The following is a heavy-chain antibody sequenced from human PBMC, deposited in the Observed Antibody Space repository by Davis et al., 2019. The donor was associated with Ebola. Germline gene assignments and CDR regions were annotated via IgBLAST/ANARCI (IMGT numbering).Heavy chain of an antibody. Sequence: AASVKVSCKASGYTFTSYGISWVRQAPGQGLEWMGIIAPSGDFTRFAPKFQGRITLTTDTSTNTVYMELTSLKSEDTAVYYCARALDRLLDFDYWGQGTLVTVSS. J-gene: IGHJ4*02. CDR2: IAPSGDFT. V-gene: IGHV1-46*01. CDR1: GYTFTSYG. D-gene: IGHD3-3*01. CDR3: ARALDRLLDFDY.